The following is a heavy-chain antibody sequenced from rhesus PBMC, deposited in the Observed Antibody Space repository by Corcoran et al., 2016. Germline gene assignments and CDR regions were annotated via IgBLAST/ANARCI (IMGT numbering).Heavy chain of an antibody. V-gene: IGHV4-122*02. CDR3: ARGDSGSPFSY. D-gene: IGHD6-25*01. CDR2: IYYSGRT. Sequence: QVQLQESGPGLVKPSETLSLTCPVSGGSISSSYYYWSWIRQAPGKGLEWIGYIYYSGRTSYNPSLKSRVTISRDTSKNQFSLKLSSVTAADTAVYYCARGDSGSPFSYWGQGVLVTVSS. J-gene: IGHJ4*01. CDR1: GGSISSSYYY.